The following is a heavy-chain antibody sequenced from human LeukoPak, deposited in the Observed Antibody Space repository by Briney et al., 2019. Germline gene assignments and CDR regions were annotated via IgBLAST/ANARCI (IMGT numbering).Heavy chain of an antibody. CDR3: AKDSRRYCSSTSCYEVDY. V-gene: IGHV3-23*01. CDR2: ISGGGEST. Sequence: GGSLRLSCVASEFTFSSHAMNWVRQAPGKGLEWVSPISGGGESTYYADSVKGRFTISRDNSKNTLYLQMNSLRAEDTAVYYCAKDSRRYCSSTSCYEVDYWGQGTLVTVSS. CDR1: EFTFSSHA. D-gene: IGHD2-2*01. J-gene: IGHJ4*02.